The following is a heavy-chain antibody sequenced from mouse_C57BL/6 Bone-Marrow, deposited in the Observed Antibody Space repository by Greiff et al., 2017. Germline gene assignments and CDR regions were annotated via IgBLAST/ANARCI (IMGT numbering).Heavy chain of an antibody. CDR1: GFNIKDDY. J-gene: IGHJ2*01. V-gene: IGHV14-4*01. D-gene: IGHD2-4*01. CDR2: IDPENGDT. Sequence: EVQLVESGAELVRPGASVKLSCTASGFNIKDDYMHWVKQRPEQGLEWIGWIDPENGDTEYASKFQGKATITADTSSNTAYLQLSSLTSEDTAVYYCTTSMITTGYYFDYWGQGTTLTVSS. CDR3: TTSMITTGYYFDY.